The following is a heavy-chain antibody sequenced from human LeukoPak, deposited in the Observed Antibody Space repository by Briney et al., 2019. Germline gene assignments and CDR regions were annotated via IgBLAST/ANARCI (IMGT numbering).Heavy chain of an antibody. CDR1: GYTFTGYQ. CDR3: ARDYKWSVPGSLIRWLDP. Sequence: GASVKVSCKASGYTFTGYQIHWVRQAPGQGLEWMGWINSNSGGTNYAQKFQGRVTMTRDTSISTAYMDLSRLTSDDTAVYFCARDYKWSVPGSLIRWLDPWGQGTLVTVSS. CDR2: INSNSGGT. J-gene: IGHJ5*02. V-gene: IGHV1-2*02. D-gene: IGHD1-1*01.